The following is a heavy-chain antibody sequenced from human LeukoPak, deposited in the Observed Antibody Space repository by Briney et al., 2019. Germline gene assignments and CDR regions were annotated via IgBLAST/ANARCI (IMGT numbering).Heavy chain of an antibody. CDR3: ARDKGDWGGDY. V-gene: IGHV1-8*01. Sequence: ASVKVSCKASGYTFTSYDINWVRQATGQGLEWMGYMNPNSGKIGYAQKFQGRATITRDTSISTAYMELSSLRSEDTAVYYCARDKGDWGGDYWGQGTLVTVSS. CDR1: GYTFTSYD. CDR2: MNPNSGKI. J-gene: IGHJ4*02. D-gene: IGHD7-27*01.